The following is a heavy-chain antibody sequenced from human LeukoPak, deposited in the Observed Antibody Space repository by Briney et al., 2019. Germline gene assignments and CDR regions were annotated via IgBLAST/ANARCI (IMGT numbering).Heavy chain of an antibody. CDR1: GFTFSSYG. D-gene: IGHD6-19*01. Sequence: PGGSLRLSCAASGFTFSSYGMSWVRQAPGRGLEWVAFIRYDGSNKYYADSVKGRFTISRDNSKNTLYLQMNSLRAEDTAVYYCAKGLGLYTHFDYWGQGTLVTVSS. J-gene: IGHJ4*02. CDR2: IRYDGSNK. CDR3: AKGLGLYTHFDY. V-gene: IGHV3-30*02.